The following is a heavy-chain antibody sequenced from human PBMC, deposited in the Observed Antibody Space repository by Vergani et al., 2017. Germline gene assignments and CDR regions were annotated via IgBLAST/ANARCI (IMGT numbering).Heavy chain of an antibody. Sequence: QVQLVESGGGVVQPGRSLRLSCAASAFTFSNYGMHWVRQAPGKGLEWVAVIWDDGGDKYYVDSVKGRFTISRDNSKNTLNLQMNSLRAEDTAVYYCARGYCRGGSCYSLFDYWGQGILVTVSS. D-gene: IGHD2-15*01. CDR1: AFTFSNYG. J-gene: IGHJ4*02. CDR3: ARGYCRGGSCYSLFDY. CDR2: IWDDGGDK. V-gene: IGHV3-33*01.